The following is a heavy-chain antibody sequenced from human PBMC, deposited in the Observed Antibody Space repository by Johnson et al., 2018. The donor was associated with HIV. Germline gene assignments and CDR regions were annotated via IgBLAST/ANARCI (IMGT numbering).Heavy chain of an antibody. Sequence: VQLVESGGDLVQPGGSLRLSCVGSGFTFSTNWMHWVRQAPGKGLVWVSRINSDGSSTSYADSVKGRFTISRDNAKNTLYLQMDSLGAEDTAVYYCASPLRYFDWLLDRSAFDIWGQGTMVSVSS. J-gene: IGHJ3*02. CDR1: GFTFSTNW. CDR2: INSDGSST. CDR3: ASPLRYFDWLLDRSAFDI. V-gene: IGHV3-74*01. D-gene: IGHD3-9*01.